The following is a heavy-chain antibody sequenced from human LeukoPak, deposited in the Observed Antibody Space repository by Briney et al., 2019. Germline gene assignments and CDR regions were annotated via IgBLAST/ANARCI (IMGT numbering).Heavy chain of an antibody. V-gene: IGHV3-9*01. CDR3: AKSPNGDYKSVDHFFDY. J-gene: IGHJ4*02. CDR1: GFTFDDYA. CDR2: ISWNCGSI. Sequence: PGGSLRLSCAASGFTFDDYAMHWVRQAPGKGLEWVSGISWNCGSIGYADSVKGRFTISRDNAKNSLYLQMNSLRAEGTALYYCAKSPNGDYKSVDHFFDYWGQGTLVTVSS. D-gene: IGHD4-17*01.